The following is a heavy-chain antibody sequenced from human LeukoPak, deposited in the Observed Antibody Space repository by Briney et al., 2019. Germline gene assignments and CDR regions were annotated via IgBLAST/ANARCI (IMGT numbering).Heavy chain of an antibody. Sequence: PGGSLRLSCAASGFTFSSYWMSWVRQAPGKGLEWVANIKQDGSEKYYVDSVKGRFTISRDNAKNSLYLQMNSLRAEGTAVYYCAREGVYYDSSGYLIGAFDIWGQGTMVTVS. CDR2: IKQDGSEK. CDR1: GFTFSSYW. CDR3: AREGVYYDSSGYLIGAFDI. J-gene: IGHJ3*02. V-gene: IGHV3-7*01. D-gene: IGHD3-22*01.